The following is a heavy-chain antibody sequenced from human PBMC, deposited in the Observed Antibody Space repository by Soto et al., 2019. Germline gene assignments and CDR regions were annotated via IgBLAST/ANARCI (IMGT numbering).Heavy chain of an antibody. CDR3: VSLVERSDIAFDI. CDR2: INGDGSST. CDR1: GFTFRRYW. J-gene: IGHJ3*02. D-gene: IGHD6-6*01. V-gene: IGHV3-74*01. Sequence: EVQLVESGGGLVQPGGSLRLSCAASGFTFRRYWMHWVRQASGKGLVWVSRINGDGSSTSYADSVKGRFTVSRDNAKNTLYLKMNSLRVEDTAVYYCVSLVERSDIAFDIWGQGTMVTVSS.